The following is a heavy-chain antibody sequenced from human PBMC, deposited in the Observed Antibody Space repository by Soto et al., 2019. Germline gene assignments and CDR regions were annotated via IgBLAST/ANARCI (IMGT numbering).Heavy chain of an antibody. Sequence: QVQLQQWGAGLLKPSETLSLTCAVSGGSFSGYHWSWIRQPPGKGLEWIGEINRGGSTNYNPSLKSRVTISLDMSKNQFSLNLTSVTAADTAFYYCARVNWGSAAYWGQGSLVTVSS. CDR3: ARVNWGSAAY. D-gene: IGHD7-27*01. CDR1: GGSFSGYH. CDR2: INRGGST. V-gene: IGHV4-34*01. J-gene: IGHJ4*02.